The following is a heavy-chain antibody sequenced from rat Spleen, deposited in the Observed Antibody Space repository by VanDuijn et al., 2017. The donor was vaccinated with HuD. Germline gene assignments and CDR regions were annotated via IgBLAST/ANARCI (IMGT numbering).Heavy chain of an antibody. CDR3: TRAFNNIGTTGAFFDY. J-gene: IGHJ2*01. V-gene: IGHV5-29*01. CDR1: GFIFSRSA. D-gene: IGHD1-5*01. Sequence: EVQLVESGGGLVQPGRSLKLSCAASGFIFSRSAMAWVRQAPTKGLEWVATISYDGSSTYYRDSVKGRFTISRDNAKSTLYLQMNSLRSEDTATYYCTRAFNNIGTTGAFFDYWGQGVMVTVSS. CDR2: ISYDGSST.